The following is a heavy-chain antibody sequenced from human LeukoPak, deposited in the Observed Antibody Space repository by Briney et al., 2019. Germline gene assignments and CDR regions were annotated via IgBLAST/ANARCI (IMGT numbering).Heavy chain of an antibody. V-gene: IGHV3-23*01. D-gene: IGHD3-22*01. CDR1: GFTFTINA. Sequence: GGSLRLSCAASGFTFTINAISWVSQAPGEGLEWVSSVRGSGHSTYYADSVKGRFTISRDNSKNTVYLQMSSLRAEDTALYYCARHYDSSGYYYFDYWGQGILVTVSS. CDR3: ARHYDSSGYYYFDY. CDR2: VRGSGHST. J-gene: IGHJ4*02.